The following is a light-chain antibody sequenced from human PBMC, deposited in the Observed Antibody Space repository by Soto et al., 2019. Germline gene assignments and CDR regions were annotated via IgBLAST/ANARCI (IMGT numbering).Light chain of an antibody. Sequence: QSVLTQPASVSGSPGQSITISCNGTNNDNFGYNYFSWYQQHPGKAPKFMIYDVSNRPSGVSNRLSGSKSGNTASLTISGLQAEDEADYYCSSYTTSNTRQIVFGTGTKVTVL. CDR2: DVS. CDR3: SSYTTSNTRQIV. CDR1: NNDNFGYNY. J-gene: IGLJ1*01. V-gene: IGLV2-14*01.